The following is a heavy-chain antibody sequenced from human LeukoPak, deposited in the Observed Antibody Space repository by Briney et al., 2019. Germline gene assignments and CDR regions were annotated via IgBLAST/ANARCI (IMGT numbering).Heavy chain of an antibody. CDR2: INPSGGST. V-gene: IGHV1-46*01. D-gene: IGHD3-16*01. CDR1: GYTFTSYY. CDR3: ARDLKVDVSGSPDAFDI. J-gene: IGHJ3*02. Sequence: ASVKVSCKASGYTFTSYYMHWVRQAPGQGLEWMGIINPSGGSTSYAQKFQGRVTMTRDTSTSTVYMELSSLRSEDTAVYYCARDLKVDVSGSPDAFDIWGQGTMVTVSS.